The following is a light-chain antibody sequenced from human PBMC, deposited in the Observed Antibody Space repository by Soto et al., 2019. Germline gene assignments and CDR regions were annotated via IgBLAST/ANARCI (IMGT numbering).Light chain of an antibody. V-gene: IGLV1-40*01. CDR2: GNN. J-gene: IGLJ2*01. CDR3: QSYDSSLSGSWV. CDR1: SSNIGTGYD. Sequence: QPVLTQPPSVSGAPGQRVTISCTGSSSNIGTGYDVHWYQLLPGTAPKLLIYGNNNRPSGVPDRFSGSKSGTSASLAITGLQAEDEADYYCQSYDSSLSGSWVFGGGTKVTVL.